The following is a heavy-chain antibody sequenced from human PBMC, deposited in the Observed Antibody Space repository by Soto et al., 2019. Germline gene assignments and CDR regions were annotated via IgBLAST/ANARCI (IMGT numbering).Heavy chain of an antibody. CDR3: AIFLRGYDYGLDV. CDR1: GGSIRNGSFY. D-gene: IGHD3-16*01. V-gene: IGHV4-31*02. J-gene: IGHJ6*02. CDR2: IYYSGST. Sequence: TLSLTCSVSGGSIRNGSFYLSWIRQHPGKGLEWIGYIYYSGSTFYNPSLKSRLTISVDTSKNQFSLKLSSVTAADTAIYYCAIFLRGYDYGLDVWGQGTTVNVSS.